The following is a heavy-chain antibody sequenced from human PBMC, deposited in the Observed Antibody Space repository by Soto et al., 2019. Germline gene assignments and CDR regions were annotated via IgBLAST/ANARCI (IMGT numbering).Heavy chain of an antibody. CDR1: GFTFGSHE. J-gene: IGHJ4*02. Sequence: GSLRLSCAASGFTFGSHEMAWVRQAPGKGLEWLSYISNSGSTIKYADSVKGRFTISRDNAKDSLYLQMNSLRAEDTAIYYCAGGVMYSGSYQDWGQGTLVTVSS. D-gene: IGHD1-26*01. V-gene: IGHV3-48*03. CDR2: ISNSGSTI. CDR3: AGGVMYSGSYQD.